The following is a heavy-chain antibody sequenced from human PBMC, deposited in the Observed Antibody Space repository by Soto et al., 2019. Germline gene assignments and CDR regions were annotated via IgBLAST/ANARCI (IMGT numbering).Heavy chain of an antibody. CDR2: IYYSGRT. CDR3: ARGGDYYDSSGYPYDY. CDR1: GGSISSYY. Sequence: SETLSLTCTGSGGSISSYYWSWIRQPPGKGLEWIGYIYYSGRTNYNPSLKSRVTISVDTSKNQFSLKLSSVTAADTAVYYCARGGDYYDSSGYPYDYWGQGTLVTVS. J-gene: IGHJ4*02. V-gene: IGHV4-59*01. D-gene: IGHD3-22*01.